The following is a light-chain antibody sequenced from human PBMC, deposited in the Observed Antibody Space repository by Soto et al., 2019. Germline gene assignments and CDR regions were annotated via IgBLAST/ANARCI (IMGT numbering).Light chain of an antibody. CDR2: GAS. Sequence: EIVMTQSPATLSVSPGERATLSCRASQTVGSLLAWYQQKPGQAPRLLIYGASTRATGVPARFSGSGSGTEFTLXINSLQSEDSALYYCLQYDNWPPWTFGQGXXXXI. J-gene: IGKJ1*01. CDR3: LQYDNWPPWT. V-gene: IGKV3-15*01. CDR1: QTVGSL.